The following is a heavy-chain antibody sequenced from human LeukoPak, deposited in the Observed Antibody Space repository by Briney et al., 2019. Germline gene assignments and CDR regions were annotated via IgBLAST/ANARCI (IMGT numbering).Heavy chain of an antibody. CDR2: MSGSGGTT. V-gene: IGHV3-23*01. D-gene: IGHD3-22*01. J-gene: IGHJ4*02. CDR3: ARAMMVVANLWGVYDY. CDR1: GFTFSGYT. Sequence: GESLRLSCAASGFTFSGYTMNWVRQGPGKGLEWVAGMSGSGGTTYYADSVKGRFTIYRDNSKNKLYLQMNSLRAEDTAVYYCARAMMVVANLWGVYDYWGQGTLVTVSS.